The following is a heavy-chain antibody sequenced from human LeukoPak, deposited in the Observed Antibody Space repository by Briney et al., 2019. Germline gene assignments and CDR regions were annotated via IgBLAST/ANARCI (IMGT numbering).Heavy chain of an antibody. CDR2: IKVDGSEK. CDR3: VRDATRGGDLDH. CDR1: GFTFSSYD. V-gene: IGHV3-7*01. J-gene: IGHJ5*02. D-gene: IGHD2-21*01. Sequence: GGSLRLSCAASGFTFSSYDMSWVRQAPGKGLEWVAQIKVDGSEKYYVDSVRGRFTISRDNAKNSLDLQMNTLRVEDTAVYYCVRDATRGGDLDHWGQGTLVTVSS.